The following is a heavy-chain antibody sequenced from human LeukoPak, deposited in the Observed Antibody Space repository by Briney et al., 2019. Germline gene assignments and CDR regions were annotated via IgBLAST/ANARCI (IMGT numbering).Heavy chain of an antibody. CDR2: IFYSGST. D-gene: IGHD6-19*01. V-gene: IGHV4-30-4*01. J-gene: IGHJ4*02. Sequence: SETLSLTCSVSGRSISSGDYYWSWFRQPPGKDLEWIGFIFYSGSTDFNPSLKSRVTISLDTSENQFSLRLSSVTAADTAVYYCARGLWLKYYFDYWGLGTLVTVSS. CDR1: GRSISSGDYY. CDR3: ARGLWLKYYFDY.